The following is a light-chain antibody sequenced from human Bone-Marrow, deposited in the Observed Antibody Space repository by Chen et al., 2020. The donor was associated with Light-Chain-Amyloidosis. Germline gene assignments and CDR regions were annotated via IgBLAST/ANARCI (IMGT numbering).Light chain of an antibody. CDR1: SSNIGAPYD. V-gene: IGLV1-40*01. Sequence: QSVLTQPPSVSEAPGQRVTISCTGSSSNIGAPYDVLWYQQLPGAAPKLLIYGTMNRPSRVPDRFSGSKSGTSASLAITGLQAEDEADYYCQSYDNSLSGWVFGGGTKLTVL. CDR3: QSYDNSLSGWV. J-gene: IGLJ3*02. CDR2: GTM.